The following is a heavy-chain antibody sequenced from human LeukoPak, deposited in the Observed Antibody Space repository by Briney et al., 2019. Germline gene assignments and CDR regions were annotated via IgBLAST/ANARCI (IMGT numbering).Heavy chain of an antibody. D-gene: IGHD3-9*01. Sequence: SETLSLTCAVYGGSFSGYYWSWIRQPPGKGLEWIGEINHSGSTNYNPSLKSRVTISVDTSKNQFSLKLGSVTVADTAVYYCARGSRYFDWLLKLYYYYGMDVWGQGTTVTVSS. CDR3: ARGSRYFDWLLKLYYYYGMDV. CDR2: INHSGST. CDR1: GGSFSGYY. V-gene: IGHV4-34*01. J-gene: IGHJ6*02.